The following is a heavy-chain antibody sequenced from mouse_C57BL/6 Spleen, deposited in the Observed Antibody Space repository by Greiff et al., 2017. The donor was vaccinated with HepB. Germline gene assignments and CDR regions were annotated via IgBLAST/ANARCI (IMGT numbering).Heavy chain of an antibody. CDR2: IDPSDSYT. V-gene: IGHV1-69*01. Sequence: QVQLQQSGAELVMPGASVKLSCKASGYTFTSYWMHWVKQRPGQGLEWIGEIDPSDSYTNYNQKFKGKSTLTVDTSSSTAYMQLSSLTSEDSAVYDCARYDYDAMDYWGQGTSVTVSS. CDR3: ARYDYDAMDY. CDR1: GYTFTSYW. J-gene: IGHJ4*01.